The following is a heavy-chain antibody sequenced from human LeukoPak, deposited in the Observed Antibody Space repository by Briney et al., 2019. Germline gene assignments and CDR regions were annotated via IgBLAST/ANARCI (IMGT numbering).Heavy chain of an antibody. J-gene: IGHJ4*02. CDR3: ARTYSSSWNPSDY. D-gene: IGHD6-13*01. CDR2: INWNGGST. Sequence: GGSLRLSCAASGFTFDDYGMSWVRQAPGRGLEWVSGINWNGGSTGYAGSVKGRFTISRDNAKNSLYLQMNSLRAEDTALYYCARTYSSSWNPSDYWGQGTLVTVSS. V-gene: IGHV3-20*04. CDR1: GFTFDDYG.